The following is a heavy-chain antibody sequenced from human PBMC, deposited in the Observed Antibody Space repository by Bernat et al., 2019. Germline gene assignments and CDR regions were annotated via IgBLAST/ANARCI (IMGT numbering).Heavy chain of an antibody. CDR2: IRYDGTNK. J-gene: IGHJ2*01. V-gene: IGHV3-30*02. Sequence: QVQLVESGGGVVQPGGSLRLSCGASGFTFSTYGMHWVRQAPGKGLKWVAFIRYDGTNKYYADSVKGRFTISRDNSKNTLFLQMNSLRAEDTAVYYCAKVLGHDYGVTNWYFDLWGRGTLVTVSS. CDR3: AKVLGHDYGVTNWYFDL. CDR1: GFTFSTYG. D-gene: IGHD4-17*01.